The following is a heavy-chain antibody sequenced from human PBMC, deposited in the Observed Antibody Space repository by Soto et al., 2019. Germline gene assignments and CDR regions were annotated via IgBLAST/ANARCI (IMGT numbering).Heavy chain of an antibody. J-gene: IGHJ4*02. CDR3: ARSRAYYYDSSGLLFDY. CDR1: GGSISSGDYY. CDR2: IYYSGST. D-gene: IGHD3-22*01. V-gene: IGHV4-30-4*01. Sequence: QVQLQESGPGLVKPLQTLSLTCTVSGGSISSGDYYWTWIRQPPGKGLEWIGYIYYSGSTYYNPALKSRVPRSVDTSKNQFSLKLSSVTAADTAVYYCARSRAYYYDSSGLLFDYWGQGTLVTVSS.